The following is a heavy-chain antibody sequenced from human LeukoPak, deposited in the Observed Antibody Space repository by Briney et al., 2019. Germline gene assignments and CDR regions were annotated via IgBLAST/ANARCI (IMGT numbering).Heavy chain of an antibody. CDR1: GFTFSAYA. D-gene: IGHD3-10*02. J-gene: IGHJ6*02. Sequence: PGGSLRLSCEASGFTFSAYAMTWVRQAPGKGLEWVSSIGSDNKPHYSESVKGRFAISRDNSKSMLFLQLNSLRAADTALYYCATYLHYYVAMDVWGQGTTVTVSS. CDR2: IGSDNKP. V-gene: IGHV3-23*05. CDR3: ATYLHYYVAMDV.